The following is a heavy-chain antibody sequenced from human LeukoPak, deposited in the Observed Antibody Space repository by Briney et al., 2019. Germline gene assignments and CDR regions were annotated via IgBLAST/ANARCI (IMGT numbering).Heavy chain of an antibody. CDR2: IYPGDSDT. J-gene: IGHJ4*02. V-gene: IGHV5-51*01. CDR3: ARQIVATIKVFDY. D-gene: IGHD5-12*01. Sequence: GASLKISCKGSGYSFTSYWIGLGRPMAGEGLELMGIIYPGDSDTRYSPSFQGQVTISADKSISTVYLQWSSLKASDTAMYYCARQIVATIKVFDYWGQGTLVTVSS. CDR1: GYSFTSYW.